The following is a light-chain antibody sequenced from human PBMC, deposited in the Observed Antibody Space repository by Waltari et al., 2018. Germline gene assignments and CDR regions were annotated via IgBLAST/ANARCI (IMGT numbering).Light chain of an antibody. CDR1: RRDIWRFNV. V-gene: IGLV2-23*02. J-gene: IGLJ3*02. CDR3: SSYAGSVV. CDR2: EVN. Sequence: QSALTQPASVSGSRGHWITIPCPGSRRDIWRFNVVAWYQHDPGKARILLNYEVNNRPSWVSNRCSGSKSGNTASLTISGLQAEDETDYYCSSYAGSVVFGGGTKLTVL.